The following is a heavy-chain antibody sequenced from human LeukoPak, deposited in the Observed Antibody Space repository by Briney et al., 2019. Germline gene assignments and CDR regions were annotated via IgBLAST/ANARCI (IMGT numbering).Heavy chain of an antibody. CDR3: AVGGVDYYFDY. Sequence: SMKVSCKTSGYTFTGYYIHWVRQAPGQGLEWMGWSNPNSGGTNYAQRFQGRVTMTRDTSLRTVYMELTRLRSDDTAVYYCAVGGVDYYFDYWGQGTRVTVSS. CDR1: GYTFTGYY. J-gene: IGHJ4*02. D-gene: IGHD3-10*01. V-gene: IGHV1-2*02. CDR2: SNPNSGGT.